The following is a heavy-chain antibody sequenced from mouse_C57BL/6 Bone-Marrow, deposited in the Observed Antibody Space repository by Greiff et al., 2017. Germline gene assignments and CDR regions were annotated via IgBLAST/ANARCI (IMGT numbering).Heavy chain of an antibody. CDR1: GYTFTDYY. CDR2: INPYNGGT. J-gene: IGHJ4*01. CDR3: ARPLLRYPFYAMDY. D-gene: IGHD1-1*01. V-gene: IGHV1-19*01. Sequence: VQLQQSGPVLVKPGASVKMSCKASGYTFTDYYMNWVKQSHGKSLEWIGVINPYNGGTSYNQKFKGKATLTVDKSSRTAYMELNSLTSEDSAVYYCARPLLRYPFYAMDYWGQGTSVTVSS.